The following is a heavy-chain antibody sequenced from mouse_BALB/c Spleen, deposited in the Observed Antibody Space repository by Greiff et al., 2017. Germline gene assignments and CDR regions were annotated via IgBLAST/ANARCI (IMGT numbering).Heavy chain of an antibody. J-gene: IGHJ3*01. Sequence: QVQLKQSGAELAKPGASVKMSCKASGYTFTSYWMHWVKQRPGQGLEWIGYINPSTGYTEYNQKFKDKATLTADKSSSTAYMQLSSLTSEDSAVYYCARERAYYGNWFAYWGQGTLVTVSA. V-gene: IGHV1-7*01. D-gene: IGHD2-10*01. CDR3: ARERAYYGNWFAY. CDR2: INPSTGYT. CDR1: GYTFTSYW.